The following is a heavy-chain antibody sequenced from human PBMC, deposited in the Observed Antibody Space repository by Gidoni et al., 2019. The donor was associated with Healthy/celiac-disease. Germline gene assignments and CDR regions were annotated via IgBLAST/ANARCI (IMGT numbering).Heavy chain of an antibody. V-gene: IGHV3-23*01. CDR3: AKDLLWFGELLSPLFDY. CDR1: GFTFCTYA. J-gene: IGHJ4*02. CDR2: ISGSGGST. D-gene: IGHD3-10*01. Sequence: EVQLLDYGGGLVQPGGCLRLSCAASGFTFCTYAMRWVRQAPGKGLEWVAAISGSGGSTYYADTVKGRFTISRDNSKNTLYLQMNSLRAEDTAVYYCAKDLLWFGELLSPLFDYWGKGTLVTVSS.